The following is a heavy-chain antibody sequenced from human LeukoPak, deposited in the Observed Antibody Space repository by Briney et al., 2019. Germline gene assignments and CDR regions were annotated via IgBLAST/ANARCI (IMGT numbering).Heavy chain of an antibody. D-gene: IGHD6-13*01. CDR1: GYTFAGYY. CDR3: AREDGDSSSWGTWGFDP. V-gene: IGHV1-2*02. J-gene: IGHJ5*02. CDR2: INPNSGGT. Sequence: GASVKVSCKASGYTFAGYYMHWVRQAPGQGLEWMGWINPNSGGTNYAQKFQGRVTMTRDTSISTAYMELSRLRSDDTAVYYCAREDGDSSSWGTWGFDPGGQGTLVTVSS.